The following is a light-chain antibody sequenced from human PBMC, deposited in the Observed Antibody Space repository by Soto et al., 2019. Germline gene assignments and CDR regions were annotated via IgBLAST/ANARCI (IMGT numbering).Light chain of an antibody. CDR2: KAS. Sequence: DIQMTQSRSTLSASVGDRVTITCRASQSISSGLSWYQQKPGKAPKLLISKASSLDSGVPSRFSGSGSGTQFTLTISSLQPDDFATYYCQHSNSYSLTFGEGTLREMK. CDR1: QSISSG. J-gene: IGKJ5*01. CDR3: QHSNSYSLT. V-gene: IGKV1-5*03.